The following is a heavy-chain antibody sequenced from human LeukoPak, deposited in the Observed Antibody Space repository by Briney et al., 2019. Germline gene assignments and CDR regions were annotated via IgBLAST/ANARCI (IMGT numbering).Heavy chain of an antibody. J-gene: IGHJ5*02. CDR1: GGSFSDY. V-gene: IGHV4-34*01. Sequence: PSKTLSLTCAVYGGSFSDYWSWIRQPPGKGLEWIGDLNHSGSANYNPSLKSRVTISVDKSVRQFFLKISPVIVADTAIYYCARERASNNFNNWLDPWGPGTLVTVSS. CDR2: LNHSGSA. D-gene: IGHD1-20*01. CDR3: ARERASNNFNNWLDP.